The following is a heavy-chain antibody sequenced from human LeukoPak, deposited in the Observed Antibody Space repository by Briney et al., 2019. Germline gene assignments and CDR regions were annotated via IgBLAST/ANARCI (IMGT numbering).Heavy chain of an antibody. J-gene: IGHJ4*02. V-gene: IGHV3-48*01. Sequence: GGSLRLSCAASGFTFGSYSMNWVRQAPGKGLEWVSYISSSSTIYYADSVKGRFTISRDNAKNSLYLQMNSLRAEDTAVYYCARAYYDSSGYDFDYWGQGTLVTVSS. CDR1: GFTFGSYS. D-gene: IGHD3-22*01. CDR3: ARAYYDSSGYDFDY. CDR2: ISSSSTI.